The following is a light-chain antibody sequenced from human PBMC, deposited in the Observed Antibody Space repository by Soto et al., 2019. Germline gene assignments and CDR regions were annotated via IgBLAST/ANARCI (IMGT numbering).Light chain of an antibody. CDR2: GAS. J-gene: IGKJ5*01. CDR1: QSVSSN. Sequence: EIVMTQSPATLSVSPGESATLSCRASQSVSSNLAWNQQKPGQAPRRLIYGASTRATGIPARFSGSGSGTEFTLTISSLQSEDFAVYYSQQYNSWPTFSQGTRLAIK. V-gene: IGKV3D-15*01. CDR3: QQYNSWPT.